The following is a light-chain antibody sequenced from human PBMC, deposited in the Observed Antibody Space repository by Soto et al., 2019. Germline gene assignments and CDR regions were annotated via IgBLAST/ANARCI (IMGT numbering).Light chain of an antibody. CDR2: EVS. CDR3: SSYTRSNTLVI. Sequence: QSALTQPASVSGSPGQSITISCTGTSSDVGGSNSVSWYQQHPGKAPKLIIYEVSNRPSGVSNRFSGSKFGNTASLTISGLQAEDEADYYCSSYTRSNTLVIFGGGTKLTVL. V-gene: IGLV2-14*01. CDR1: SSDVGGSNS. J-gene: IGLJ2*01.